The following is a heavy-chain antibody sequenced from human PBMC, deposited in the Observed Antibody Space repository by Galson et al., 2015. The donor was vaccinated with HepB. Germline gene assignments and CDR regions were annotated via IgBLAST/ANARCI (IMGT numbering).Heavy chain of an antibody. CDR2: ISGSGGST. CDR3: AKTLIPGYSSGWYGFDY. V-gene: IGHV3-23*01. J-gene: IGHJ4*02. D-gene: IGHD6-19*01. CDR1: GFTFSSYA. Sequence: SLRLSCAASGFTFSSYAMHWVRQAPGKGLEWVSAISGSGGSTYYADSVKGRFTISRDNSKNTLYLQMNSLRAEDTAVYYCAKTLIPGYSSGWYGFDYWGQGTLVTVSS.